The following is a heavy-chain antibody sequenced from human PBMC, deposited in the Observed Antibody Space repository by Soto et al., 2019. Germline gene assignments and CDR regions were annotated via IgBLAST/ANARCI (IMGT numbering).Heavy chain of an antibody. D-gene: IGHD3-10*02. V-gene: IGHV3-30-3*01. CDR1: GFTFSSYS. CDR2: ISFDGSNQ. J-gene: IGHJ6*02. Sequence: GGSLRLSCAASGFTFSSYSVHWVRQAPGKGLEWVAVISFDGSNQSYADSVKGRFTISRDNTKNTLYLQMNSLRAEDTALYYCVRAYLSTGYYYAMDVWGQGTTVTVSS. CDR3: VRAYLSTGYYYAMDV.